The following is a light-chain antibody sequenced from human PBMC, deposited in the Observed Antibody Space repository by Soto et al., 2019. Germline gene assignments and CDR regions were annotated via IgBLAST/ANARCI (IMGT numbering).Light chain of an antibody. CDR2: NNN. V-gene: IGLV1-40*01. Sequence: QSVLTQPPSVSGAPGQRVTISCTGSSSNIGAGYDVHWYQQLPGTAPKLLIYNNNNRPSGVPDRFSGSKSGTSASLAITGLRAEDGADYYCQSYDSSLSGVVFGGGTKLTVL. CDR3: QSYDSSLSGVV. CDR1: SSNIGAGYD. J-gene: IGLJ2*01.